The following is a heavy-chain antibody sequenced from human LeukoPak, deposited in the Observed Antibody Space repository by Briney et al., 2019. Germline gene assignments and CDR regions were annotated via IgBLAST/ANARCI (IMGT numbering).Heavy chain of an antibody. CDR3: AAVAYRNYATFDY. Sequence: PGGSLRLSCVASGFTSSSYAVSWVRQAPGKGLEWVSAISGSGGSTYYADSVKGRFTISRDNSKNTLYLQMNSLRAEDTAVYYCAAVAYRNYATFDYWGQGTLVTVSS. CDR2: ISGSGGST. D-gene: IGHD4-11*01. V-gene: IGHV3-23*01. J-gene: IGHJ4*02. CDR1: GFTSSSYA.